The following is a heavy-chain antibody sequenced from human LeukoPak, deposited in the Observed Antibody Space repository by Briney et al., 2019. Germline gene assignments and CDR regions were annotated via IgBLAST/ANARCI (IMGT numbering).Heavy chain of an antibody. V-gene: IGHV3-23*01. CDR1: GFTFSSYA. CDR3: AKDGGSGSYYVSYYFDY. Sequence: GGSLRLSCADSGFTFSSYAMSWVRQAPGKGLEWVSAISGSGGSTYYADSVKGRFTISRDNSKNTLYLQMNSLRAGDTAVYYCAKDGGSGSYYVSYYFDYWGQGTLVTVSS. D-gene: IGHD1-26*01. CDR2: ISGSGGST. J-gene: IGHJ4*02.